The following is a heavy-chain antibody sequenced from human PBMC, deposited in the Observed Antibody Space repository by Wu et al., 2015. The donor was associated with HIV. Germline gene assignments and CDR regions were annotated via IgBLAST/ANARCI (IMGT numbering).Heavy chain of an antibody. CDR2: ITPMFGKP. J-gene: IGHJ6*02. D-gene: IGHD1-26*01. CDR3: AKANRIVISGIDYYHQYGMDV. CDR1: GATFGTYG. Sequence: QVHLVQFGGEVKKPGSSVKVTCKASGATFGTYGFNWVRQAPGGGLEWMGRITPMFGKPNYAQKFLGRVTITADGSTNTAYMELTSLRSEDTAVYYCAKANRIVISGIDYYHQYGMDVWGQGTTVTVSS. V-gene: IGHV1-69*15.